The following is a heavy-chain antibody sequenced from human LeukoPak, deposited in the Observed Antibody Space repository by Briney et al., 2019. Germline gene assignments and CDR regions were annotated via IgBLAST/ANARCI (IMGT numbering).Heavy chain of an antibody. CDR3: ARQAQTLLWFGERLFDY. CDR2: INPNSGGT. CDR1: RYTFTGYY. J-gene: IGHJ4*02. Sequence: ASVKVSCKASRYTFTGYYMHWVRQAPGQGLEWMGWINPNSGGTNYAQKFQGRVTMTRDTSISTAYMELSRLRSDDTAVYYCARQAQTLLWFGERLFDYWGQGTLVTVSS. D-gene: IGHD3-10*01. V-gene: IGHV1-2*02.